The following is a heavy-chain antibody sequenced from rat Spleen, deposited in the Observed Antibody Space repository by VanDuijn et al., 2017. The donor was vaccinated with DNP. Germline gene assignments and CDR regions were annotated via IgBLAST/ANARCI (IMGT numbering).Heavy chain of an antibody. CDR2: ISYSGST. CDR3: ARQPPGMDY. V-gene: IGHV3-1*01. D-gene: IGHD1-4*01. CDR1: GYSITSNY. Sequence: EVQLQESGPGLVKPSQSLSLTCSVTGYSITSNYWGWIRKFPGDKMEWIGHISYSGSTTYNPSLESRISITRDTSKNQFFLHLNSVTTADTATYYCARQPPGMDYWGQGVMVIVSS. J-gene: IGHJ2*01.